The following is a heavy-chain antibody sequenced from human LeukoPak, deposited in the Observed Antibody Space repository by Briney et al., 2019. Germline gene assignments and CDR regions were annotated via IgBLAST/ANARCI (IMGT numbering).Heavy chain of an antibody. CDR1: GFTFSNYW. D-gene: IGHD6-19*01. V-gene: IGHV3-7*03. CDR3: AKSPYSSGWLHYY. CDR2: IKQDGGEE. Sequence: GGSLRLSCAASGFTFSNYWMSWVRQAPGKGLEWVANIKQDGGEEYYVDSVKGRFTISRDNSKNTLYLQMNSLRAEDTAVYYCAKSPYSSGWLHYYWGQGTLVTVSS. J-gene: IGHJ4*02.